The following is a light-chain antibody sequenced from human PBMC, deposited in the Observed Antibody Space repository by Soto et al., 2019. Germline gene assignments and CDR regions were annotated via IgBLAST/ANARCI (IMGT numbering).Light chain of an antibody. CDR2: GAS. V-gene: IGKV3-20*01. CDR1: QSVNSIY. Sequence: EIVLTQSPGTLSLSPGERATLSCRASQSVNSIYLAWYQQKPGQAPRLLIYGASSRATGIPDRFSGSWSVTDFTLTISRLEPEDFAVYYCQQYGSSPRTFGQGTKVEIK. CDR3: QQYGSSPRT. J-gene: IGKJ1*01.